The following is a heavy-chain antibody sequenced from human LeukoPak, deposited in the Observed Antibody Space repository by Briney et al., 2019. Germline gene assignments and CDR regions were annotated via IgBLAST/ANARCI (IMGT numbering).Heavy chain of an antibody. CDR2: ISGSGGST. V-gene: IGHV3-23*01. CDR3: AKVSKWYYDSSGYPDY. J-gene: IGHJ4*02. CDR1: GFTFTSYA. Sequence: SGGSLRLSCAASGFTFTSYAMSWVRQAPGKGLEWVSAISGSGGSTYHADSVKGRFTISRDNSKNTLYLQMNSLRAEDTAVYYCAKVSKWYYDSSGYPDYWGQGTLVTVSS. D-gene: IGHD3-22*01.